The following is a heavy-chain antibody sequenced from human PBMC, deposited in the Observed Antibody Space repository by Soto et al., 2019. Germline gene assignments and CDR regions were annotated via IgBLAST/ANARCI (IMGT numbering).Heavy chain of an antibody. J-gene: IGHJ4*02. D-gene: IGHD4-17*01. CDR3: ARNPAPPSGDYVSY. Sequence: GGSLRLSCAVSGFTFSSYWMSWVRQAPGKGLEWVANIKQDGSEKNYVDSVKGRFTISRDNAKNSVHLQMSSLRAEDTAMYYCARNPAPPSGDYVSYWGQGTLVTVSS. CDR2: IKQDGSEK. V-gene: IGHV3-7*03. CDR1: GFTFSSYW.